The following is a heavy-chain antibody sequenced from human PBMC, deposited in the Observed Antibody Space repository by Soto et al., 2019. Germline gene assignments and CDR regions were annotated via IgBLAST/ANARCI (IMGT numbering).Heavy chain of an antibody. J-gene: IGHJ6*02. D-gene: IGHD1-26*01. CDR3: AKGGAIVVVGTRVYLYNVMDG. CDR1: GYTFTGYY. Sequence: ASVKVSCKASGYTFTGYYVHWLRQAPGQGLEWMGWINPNSGDTYLAQRFQGRVTMNRDTSIGTAYMELRGLTSDDTAEYYCAKGGAIVVVGTRVYLYNVMDGWGQGPKVTVSS. CDR2: INPNSGDT. V-gene: IGHV1-2*02.